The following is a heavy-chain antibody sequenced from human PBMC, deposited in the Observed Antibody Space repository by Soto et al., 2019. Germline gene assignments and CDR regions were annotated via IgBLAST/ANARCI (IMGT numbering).Heavy chain of an antibody. V-gene: IGHV3-30*03. Sequence: HAPGKGLEWVAVLSFDGNNIHYADSVKGRFTVSRDNSKNTLFLQMNRLRTEDTALYYCARGPIGDAAMVTNYFDYWGQGTLVTVSS. CDR2: LSFDGNNI. D-gene: IGHD5-18*01. J-gene: IGHJ4*02. CDR3: ARGPIGDAAMVTNYFDY.